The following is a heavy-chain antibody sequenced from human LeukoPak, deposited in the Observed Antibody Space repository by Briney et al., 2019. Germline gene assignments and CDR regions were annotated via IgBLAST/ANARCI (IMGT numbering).Heavy chain of an antibody. CDR2: ISSSSSTI. Sequence: PGGSLRLSCAASGFTFSSYGMHWVRQAPGKGLEWVSYISSSSSTIYYADSVKGRFTISRDNAKNSLYLQMNSLRAEDTAVYYCASVPNYDFWSGYSFDYWGQGTLVTVSS. CDR3: ASVPNYDFWSGYSFDY. J-gene: IGHJ4*02. D-gene: IGHD3-3*01. CDR1: GFTFSSYG. V-gene: IGHV3-48*01.